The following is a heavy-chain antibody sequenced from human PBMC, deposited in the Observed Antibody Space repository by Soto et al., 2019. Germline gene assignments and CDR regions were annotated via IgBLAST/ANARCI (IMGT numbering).Heavy chain of an antibody. J-gene: IGHJ4*02. V-gene: IGHV4-39*01. D-gene: IGHD2-2*02. CDR2: IYYSGST. CDR3: ARIRYCSSTSCYTIDY. Sequence: PSETLSLTCTVSGGSISSSSYYWGWIRQPPGKGLEWIGTIYYSGSTYYNPSLKSRVTISVDTSKNQFSLKLSSVTAADTAVYYCARIRYCSSTSCYTIDYPGQAILVSVSS. CDR1: GGSISSSSYY.